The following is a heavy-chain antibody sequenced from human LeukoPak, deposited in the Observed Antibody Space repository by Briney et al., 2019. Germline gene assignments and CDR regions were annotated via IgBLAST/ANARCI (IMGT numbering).Heavy chain of an antibody. CDR3: AKDRYSGLNTIDY. CDR2: ISYDGSYI. Sequence: PGRSLRLSCAASEFTFRTYGMHWVRQAPGKSVEWVAVISYDGSYIFYADSVKGRFTISRDNSKSTLYLQMNSLRAEDTAVYYCAKDRYSGLNTIDYWGQGTLVTVSS. V-gene: IGHV3-30*18. J-gene: IGHJ4*02. CDR1: EFTFRTYG. D-gene: IGHD6-13*01.